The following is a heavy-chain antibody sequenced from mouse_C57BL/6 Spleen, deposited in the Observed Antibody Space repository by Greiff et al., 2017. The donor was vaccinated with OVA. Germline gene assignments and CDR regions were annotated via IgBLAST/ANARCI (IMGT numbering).Heavy chain of an antibody. CDR2: ISSGSSTI. D-gene: IGHD2-3*01. Sequence: EVMLVESGGGLVKPGGSLKLSCAASGFTFSDYGMHWVRQAPEEGLEWVAYISSGSSTIYYADTVKGRFTISRDNAKNTLFLQMTSLRSEDTAMYYCARSGYYSYYFDYWGQGTTLTVSS. V-gene: IGHV5-17*01. CDR3: ARSGYYSYYFDY. J-gene: IGHJ2*01. CDR1: GFTFSDYG.